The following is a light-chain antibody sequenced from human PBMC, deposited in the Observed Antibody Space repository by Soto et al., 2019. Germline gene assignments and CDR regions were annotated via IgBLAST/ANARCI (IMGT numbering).Light chain of an antibody. Sequence: DIQMTQSPSSLSASVGDRVTITCRASQTISSYLNWYQQKPGKAPKLLIYGGSSLKSGVPSRFSGIGSGTDFTLTISSLQPEDFATYYCQQSYNIPRTLGQGTKVEIK. CDR2: GGS. V-gene: IGKV1-39*01. CDR1: QTISSY. J-gene: IGKJ1*01. CDR3: QQSYNIPRT.